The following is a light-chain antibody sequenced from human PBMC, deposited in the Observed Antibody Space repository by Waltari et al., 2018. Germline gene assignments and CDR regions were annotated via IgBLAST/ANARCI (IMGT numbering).Light chain of an antibody. Sequence: SDLTQPASVSGSPGQAITISCTGTSSDVGRYNLVSWYQQHPGKAPKPMIFEVNKPPSGVSHRFSGSTSGNTASLTISGRQAEDEADYYCCSYAGSATPYVFGTGTKVTVL. CDR2: EVN. CDR1: SSDVGRYNL. V-gene: IGLV2-23*02. J-gene: IGLJ1*01. CDR3: CSYAGSATPYV.